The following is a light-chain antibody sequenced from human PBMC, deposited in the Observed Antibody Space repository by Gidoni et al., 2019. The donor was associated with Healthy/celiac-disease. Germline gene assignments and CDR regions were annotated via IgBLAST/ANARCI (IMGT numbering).Light chain of an antibody. CDR1: KSIRSW. Sequence: DIQMPPSPSTMSASVGDRGTITGRARKSIRSWLAWYQQQPGKAPKLLIYVASSLESGVPSMFSGSGSGTEFTLTISSLQPDDFATYYCQQYNIYWTFGQGTKVEIK. CDR2: VAS. J-gene: IGKJ1*01. CDR3: QQYNIYWT. V-gene: IGKV1-5*01.